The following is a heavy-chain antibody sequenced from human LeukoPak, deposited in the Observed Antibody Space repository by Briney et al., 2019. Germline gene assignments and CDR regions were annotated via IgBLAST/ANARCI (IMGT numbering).Heavy chain of an antibody. CDR3: AREYYGSGSFYFDY. CDR2: IYSGGST. V-gene: IGHV3-66*01. Sequence: QPGGSLRLSCAASGFTVSSNYMSWVRQAPGKGLEWVSVIYSGGSTYYADSVKGRFTISRDNSKNTLYLQMNSLRAEDTAVYYCAREYYGSGSFYFDYWGQGTLVTVSS. D-gene: IGHD3-10*01. CDR1: GFTVSSNY. J-gene: IGHJ4*02.